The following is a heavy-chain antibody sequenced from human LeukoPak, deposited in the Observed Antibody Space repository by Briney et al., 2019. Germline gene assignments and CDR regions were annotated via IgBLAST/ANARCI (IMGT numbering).Heavy chain of an antibody. CDR1: GGSISSSSYY. V-gene: IGHV4-39*01. CDR3: AKEYLRYYDFWSGVYSTGSYYYGMDV. J-gene: IGHJ6*02. Sequence: SETLSLTCTVSGGSISSSSYYWGWIRQPPGKGLEWIGSIYYSGSTYYNPSLKSRVTISVDTSKNQFSLKLSSVTAADTAVYYCAKEYLRYYDFWSGVYSTGSYYYGMDVWGQGTTVTVSS. D-gene: IGHD3-3*01. CDR2: IYYSGST.